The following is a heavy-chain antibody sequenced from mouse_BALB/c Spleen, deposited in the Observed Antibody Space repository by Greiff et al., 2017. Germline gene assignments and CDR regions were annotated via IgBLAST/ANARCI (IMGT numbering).Heavy chain of an antibody. J-gene: IGHJ4*01. D-gene: IGHD1-1*01. CDR2: IRLKSNNYAT. Sequence: EVKLMESGGGLVQPGGSMKLSCVASGFTFSNYWMNWVRQSPEKGLEWVAEIRLKSNNYATHYAESVKGRFTISRDDSKSSVYLQMNNLRAEDTGIYYCTRDYYGKGAMDYWGQGTSVTVSS. V-gene: IGHV6-6*02. CDR1: GFTFSNYW. CDR3: TRDYYGKGAMDY.